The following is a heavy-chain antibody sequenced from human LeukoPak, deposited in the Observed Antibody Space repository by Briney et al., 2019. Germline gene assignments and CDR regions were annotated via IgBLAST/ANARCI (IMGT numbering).Heavy chain of an antibody. CDR3: VVGGSPGY. CDR1: GLSFSAYK. D-gene: IGHD2-15*01. V-gene: IGHV3-74*01. J-gene: IGHJ4*02. Sequence: GGSLRLSCAASGLSFSAYKMHWVRQAPRKGLVWVSRISTDGYTTGYADFVQGRFTASRDNTKNTWSLEMNSLRAEDTAVYYCVVGGSPGYWGQGTLVTVSS. CDR2: ISTDGYTT.